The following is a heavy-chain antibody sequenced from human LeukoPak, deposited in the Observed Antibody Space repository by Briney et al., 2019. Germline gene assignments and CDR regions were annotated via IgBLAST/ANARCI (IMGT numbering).Heavy chain of an antibody. J-gene: IGHJ4*02. V-gene: IGHV4-34*01. CDR1: GGSFSGYY. CDR2: INHSGST. Sequence: SETLSLICAVYGGSFSGYYWSWIRQPPGKGLEWIGEINHSGSTNYNPSLKSRVTISVDTSKNQFSLKLSSVTAADTAVYYCARGSSTGTMIVVVMQGSFDYWGQGTLVTVSS. D-gene: IGHD3-22*01. CDR3: ARGSSTGTMIVVVMQGSFDY.